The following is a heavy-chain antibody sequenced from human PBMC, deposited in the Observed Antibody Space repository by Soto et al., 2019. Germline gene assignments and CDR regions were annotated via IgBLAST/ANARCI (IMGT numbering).Heavy chain of an antibody. J-gene: IGHJ3*02. CDR2: IYSGGST. Sequence: GGSLRLSCAASGFTVSSNYMSWVRQAPGKGLEWVSVIYSGGSTYYADSVKGRFTIPRDNSKNTLYLQMNSLRAEDTAVYYCAAPWGATDHDAFDIWGQGTMVTVSS. D-gene: IGHD1-26*01. CDR3: AAPWGATDHDAFDI. V-gene: IGHV3-53*01. CDR1: GFTVSSNY.